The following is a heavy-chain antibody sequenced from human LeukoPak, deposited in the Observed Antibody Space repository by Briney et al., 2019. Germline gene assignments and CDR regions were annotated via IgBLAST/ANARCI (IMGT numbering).Heavy chain of an antibody. Sequence: ASVKVSCKASGYTFTGYYMHWVRQAPGQGLEWMGWINPNSGGTNYAPKFQGWVTMTRDTSISTAYMELSRLRSDDTAVYYCARGRNYYGSGSYYHFDYWGQGTLVTVSS. V-gene: IGHV1-2*04. CDR2: INPNSGGT. D-gene: IGHD3-10*01. J-gene: IGHJ4*02. CDR3: ARGRNYYGSGSYYHFDY. CDR1: GYTFTGYY.